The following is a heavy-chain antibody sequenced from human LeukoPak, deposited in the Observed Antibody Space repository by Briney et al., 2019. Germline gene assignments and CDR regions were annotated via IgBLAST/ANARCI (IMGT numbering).Heavy chain of an antibody. CDR2: ISWNGGSI. CDR3: AKDILPYCSGGSCYSTGPFDY. Sequence: GGSLRLSCEASGFTFDDFAMHWVRQGPVKGLEGVAGISWNGGSIDYVDSVRGRFTISRDNAKNSLYLQMNSLRAEDTALYYCAKDILPYCSGGSCYSTGPFDYWGQGTLVTVSS. V-gene: IGHV3-9*01. D-gene: IGHD2-15*01. J-gene: IGHJ4*02. CDR1: GFTFDDFA.